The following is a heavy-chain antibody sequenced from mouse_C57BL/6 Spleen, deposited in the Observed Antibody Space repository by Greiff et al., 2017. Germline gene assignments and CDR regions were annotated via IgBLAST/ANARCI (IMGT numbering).Heavy chain of an antibody. V-gene: IGHV1-69*01. D-gene: IGHD4-1*01. Sequence: QVQLQQPGAELVMPGASVKLSCKASGYTFTSYWMHWVKQRPGQGLEWIGEIDPSDSYTNYNQKFKGKSTLTVDKSSSTAYMQLSSLTSEDSAVYYWARVGRVDYWGQGTTLTVSS. CDR3: ARVGRVDY. CDR1: GYTFTSYW. J-gene: IGHJ2*01. CDR2: IDPSDSYT.